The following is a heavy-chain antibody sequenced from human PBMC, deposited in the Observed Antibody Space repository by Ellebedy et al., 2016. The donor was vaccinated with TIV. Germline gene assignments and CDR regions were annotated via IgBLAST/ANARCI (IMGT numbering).Heavy chain of an antibody. J-gene: IGHJ4*02. V-gene: IGHV3-30-3*01. CDR2: ISYDGSNS. CDR1: GFTFSNYA. Sequence: GESLKISCVASGFTFSNYAMHWVRQAPGKGLEWVPVISYDGSNSHYADSVNGRFTISRDNSKNTQYLQMNSLRAEDTAVYYCAREIDSPDAYCSGESCYPDYWGQGTLVTVSS. D-gene: IGHD2-15*01. CDR3: AREIDSPDAYCSGESCYPDY.